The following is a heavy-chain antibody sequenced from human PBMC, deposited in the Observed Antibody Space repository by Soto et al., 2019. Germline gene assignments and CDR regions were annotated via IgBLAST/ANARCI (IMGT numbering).Heavy chain of an antibody. CDR3: MRSYGDSYYFYYGMDV. Sequence: GESLKISCKGSGYSFTSYKIGWVRQMPGKGLEWMGIINPGNSDTTYSPSFQGQVTISADNSINTAYLQWSSLRASDTAMYYCMRSYGDSYYFYYGMDVWGQGTTVTVSS. CDR1: GYSFTSYK. CDR2: INPGNSDT. J-gene: IGHJ6*02. D-gene: IGHD2-21*02. V-gene: IGHV5-51*01.